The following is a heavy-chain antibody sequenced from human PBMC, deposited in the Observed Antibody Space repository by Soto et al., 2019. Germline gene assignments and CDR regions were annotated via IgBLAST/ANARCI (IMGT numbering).Heavy chain of an antibody. D-gene: IGHD6-19*01. CDR2: ISGSGGST. CDR3: AKDDSGPVDY. J-gene: IGHJ4*02. CDR1: GFTFSRHT. Sequence: GGSLRLSCAASGFTFSRHTMNWVRQAPGKGLEWVSAISGSGGSTYYADSVKGRFTISRDNSKNTLFLQMNSLRAEGTAVYYCAKDDSGPVDYWGQGTLVTVSS. V-gene: IGHV3-23*01.